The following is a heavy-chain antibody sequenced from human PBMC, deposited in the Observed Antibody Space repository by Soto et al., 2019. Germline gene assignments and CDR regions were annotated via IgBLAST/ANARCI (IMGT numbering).Heavy chain of an antibody. CDR1: GFTFSSYG. CDR2: IWYDGSNK. V-gene: IGHV3-33*01. CDR3: ARAYSSSPFQH. Sequence: QVQLVESGGGVVQPGRSLRLSCAASGFTFSSYGMHWVRQAPGKGLEWVAVIWYDGSNKYYADSVKGRFTISRDNSKNTLYLQMNSLRAEDTAVYYCARAYSSSPFQHWGQGTLVNVSS. J-gene: IGHJ1*01. D-gene: IGHD6-6*01.